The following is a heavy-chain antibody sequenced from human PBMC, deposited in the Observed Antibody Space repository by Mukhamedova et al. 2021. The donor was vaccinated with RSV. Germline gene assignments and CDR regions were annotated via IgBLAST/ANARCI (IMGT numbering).Heavy chain of an antibody. D-gene: IGHD5-18*01. J-gene: IGHJ4*02. V-gene: IGHV1-69-2*01. CDR2: VDPEDGET. CDR3: ATVRGYSYGYDY. Sequence: VDPEDGETIYAEKFQGRVTITAVTSTDTAYMELSSLRSEDTAVYYCATVRGYSYGYDYWGQGTLVTVSS.